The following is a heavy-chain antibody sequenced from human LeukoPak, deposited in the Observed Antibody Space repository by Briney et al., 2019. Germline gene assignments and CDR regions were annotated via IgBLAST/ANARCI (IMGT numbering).Heavy chain of an antibody. CDR3: ARRRYYDGSGYLE. CDR1: GDSVSRSDSY. J-gene: IGHJ1*01. Sequence: SETLSLTCSVSGDSVSRSDSYWDWIRQPPGKGLEWIGTIYYSGRTYYSPSLKSRVTMSVDPSNNQFSLNLRSVTAADTVLYYCARRRYYDGSGYLEWGQGTLLSVSS. CDR2: IYYSGRT. V-gene: IGHV4-39*01. D-gene: IGHD3-22*01.